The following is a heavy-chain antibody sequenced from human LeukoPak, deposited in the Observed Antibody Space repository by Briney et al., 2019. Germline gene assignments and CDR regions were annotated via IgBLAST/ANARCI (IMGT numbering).Heavy chain of an antibody. V-gene: IGHV6-1*01. CDR3: ARDQIASGGPIDY. Sequence: SQTLSLTCAISGDSISSNKAAWNWIRQSPSRGLEWLGRTYYRSKWYNDYAVSVKSRITINPDTSKNQFSLQLKSVTPEDTAVYSCARDQIASGGPIDYWGQGSLATVSS. CDR1: GDSISSNKAA. J-gene: IGHJ4*02. CDR2: TYYRSKWYN. D-gene: IGHD6-13*01.